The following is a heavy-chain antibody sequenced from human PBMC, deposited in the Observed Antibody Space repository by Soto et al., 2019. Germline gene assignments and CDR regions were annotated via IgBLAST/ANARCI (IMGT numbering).Heavy chain of an antibody. D-gene: IGHD3-16*01. CDR1: GFTFTSSA. CDR2: IVVGSGNT. Sequence: QMQLVQSGPEVKKAGTSVKVSCKASGFTFTSSAVQWVRQARGQRLEWIGWIVVGSGNTNYAQTFQERPTITRDRSTSTAYMELSSLRSEDTAVYYCAARSLRQLGDAFDIWGQGTMVTASS. CDR3: AARSLRQLGDAFDI. V-gene: IGHV1-58*01. J-gene: IGHJ3*02.